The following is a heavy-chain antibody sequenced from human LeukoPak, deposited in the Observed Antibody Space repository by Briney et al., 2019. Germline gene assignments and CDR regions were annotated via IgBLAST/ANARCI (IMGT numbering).Heavy chain of an antibody. V-gene: IGHV3-7*01. Sequence: GGSLRLSCAASGFTFSSYWMSWVRQAPGKGLEWVANIKQDGSEKYYVDSVKGRFTISRDNAKNSLYLQMNSLRAEDTAAYYCARVDIVGATHFDYWGQGTLVAVSS. CDR1: GFTFSSYW. CDR2: IKQDGSEK. CDR3: ARVDIVGATHFDY. D-gene: IGHD1-26*01. J-gene: IGHJ4*02.